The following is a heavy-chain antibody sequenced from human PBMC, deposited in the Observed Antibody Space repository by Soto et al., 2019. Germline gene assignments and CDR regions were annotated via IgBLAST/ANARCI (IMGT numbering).Heavy chain of an antibody. J-gene: IGHJ4*02. CDR1: GDTFSTYA. Sequence: ASVKVSCKASGDTFSTYAISWVRQAPGQGLEWLGGIIPILGTPSYAQRFQGRVTITADKSTSTAYMELSSLRSEDTAVYYCARERSRYDRSGYYRPDYWGQGTLVTVSS. V-gene: IGHV1-69*10. D-gene: IGHD3-22*01. CDR2: IIPILGTP. CDR3: ARERSRYDRSGYYRPDY.